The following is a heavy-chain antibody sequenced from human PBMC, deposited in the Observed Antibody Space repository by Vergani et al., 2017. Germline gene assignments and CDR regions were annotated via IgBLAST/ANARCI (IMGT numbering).Heavy chain of an antibody. D-gene: IGHD5-12*01. Sequence: EVDLVESGGGLAQPGGSLRLSCEASGITFWKFGMHWVRQGPGKGLEWVSGISWNSGAVNYADSVRGRFTISRDNAKNSLFLEMNSLRFEDTAVYFCTKGSVYYQDSAGHGYDPYTGFDLWGQGTLVTVSS. CDR2: ISWNSGAV. CDR1: GITFWKFG. J-gene: IGHJ3*01. V-gene: IGHV3-9*01. CDR3: TKGSVYYQDSAGHGYDPYTGFDL.